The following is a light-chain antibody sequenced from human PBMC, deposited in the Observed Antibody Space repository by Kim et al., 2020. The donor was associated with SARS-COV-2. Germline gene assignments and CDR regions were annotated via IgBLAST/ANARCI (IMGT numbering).Light chain of an antibody. J-gene: IGLJ3*02. V-gene: IGLV1-40*01. CDR3: QSYDSSLSGSWV. CDR1: SSNIGAGYA. CDR2: GNT. Sequence: QSVLTQPPSVSGAPGQRVTISCTGSSSNIGAGYAVHWYQQLPGTAPKLLIYGNTNRPSGVPDRFSGSKSGTSASLAITGLQAEDEADYYCQSYDSSLSGSWVFGGGTQLTVL.